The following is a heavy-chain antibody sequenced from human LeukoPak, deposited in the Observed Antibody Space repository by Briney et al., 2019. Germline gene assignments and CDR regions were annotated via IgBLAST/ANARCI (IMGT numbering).Heavy chain of an antibody. Sequence: GASVKVSCKASGYTFTGYYMHWVRQAPGQGLEWMGWIIPNSGGTNYAQKFQSRVTMTRDTSISTAYMELSRLRFDDTAVYYCHYYYYGMDVWGQGTTVTVSS. J-gene: IGHJ6*02. V-gene: IGHV1-2*02. CDR1: GYTFTGYY. CDR3: HYYYYGMDV. CDR2: IIPNSGGT.